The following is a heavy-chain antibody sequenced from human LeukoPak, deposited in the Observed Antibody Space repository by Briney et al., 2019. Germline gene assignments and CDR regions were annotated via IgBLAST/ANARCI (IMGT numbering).Heavy chain of an antibody. V-gene: IGHV4-59*13. CDR2: IYYSGNT. J-gene: IGHJ2*01. CDR3: ARGLVHWYFDL. D-gene: IGHD6-6*01. CDR1: DGSISSYY. Sequence: PSETLSLTCTVSDGSISSYYWGWIRQPPGKGLEWIGYIYYSGNTNYNPSLKSRVTISIDTSKNQFSLKLSSVTAADTAVYYCARGLVHWYFDLWGRGTLVTVS.